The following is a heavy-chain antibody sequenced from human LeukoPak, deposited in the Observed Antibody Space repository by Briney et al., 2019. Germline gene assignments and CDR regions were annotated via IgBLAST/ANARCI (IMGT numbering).Heavy chain of an antibody. Sequence: SETLSLTCTVSGGSISSGGYYWNWIRQHPGKGLEWIGYIYYSGSTLYNPSLQSRVTISVETSKNQFSLKLSSVTAADTAVYCCSRERREYINSNYYYYYMDVWGKGTTVTVSS. D-gene: IGHD1-1*01. CDR1: GGSISSGGYY. J-gene: IGHJ6*03. CDR3: SRERREYINSNYYYYYMDV. CDR2: IYYSGST. V-gene: IGHV4-31*03.